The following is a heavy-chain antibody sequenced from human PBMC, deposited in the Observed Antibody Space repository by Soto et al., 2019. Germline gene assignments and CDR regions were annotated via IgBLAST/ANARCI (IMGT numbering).Heavy chain of an antibody. CDR2: IQKKADGGAT. V-gene: IGHV3-15*01. J-gene: IGHJ5*02. D-gene: IGHD1-26*01. Sequence: EVQLVESGGGLVKDGGSLRLSCAVSGITFSNAWMAWVRQAPGKGLEWVGRIQKKADGGATEYAASVKGRLSISRDDSKNTLYLQMDSLKPEDAAVYYCTIMGLGTFQSWGQGTLLTVSS. CDR3: TIMGLGTFQS. CDR1: GITFSNAW.